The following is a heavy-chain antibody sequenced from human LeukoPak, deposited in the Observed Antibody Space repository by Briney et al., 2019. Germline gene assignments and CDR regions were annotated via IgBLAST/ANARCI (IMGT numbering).Heavy chain of an antibody. V-gene: IGHV4-59*01. J-gene: IGHJ4*02. Sequence: SETLSLTCTVSVGSISSINWSWIRPPPGKGLEWIGYIYYSGSTNYNPSLKSRVTISVDTSKSQFSLKLSSVTAADTAVYYCARLPENWGQGNLVTVSS. CDR2: IYYSGST. CDR1: VGSISSIN. D-gene: IGHD1-14*01. CDR3: ARLPEN.